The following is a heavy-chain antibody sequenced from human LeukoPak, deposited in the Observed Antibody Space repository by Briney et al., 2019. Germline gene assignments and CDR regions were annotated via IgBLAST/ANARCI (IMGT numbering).Heavy chain of an antibody. CDR3: ASDDGVLPAATGVDP. D-gene: IGHD2-2*01. Sequence: ASVKVSCKASGYTFTSYGISWVRQAPGQGLEWMGWISGYNGNTNYAQKLQGRVTMTTDTSTSTVYMELRSLRSDDTAVYYCASDDGVLPAATGVDPWGQGTLVTVSS. CDR1: GYTFTSYG. J-gene: IGHJ5*02. CDR2: ISGYNGNT. V-gene: IGHV1-18*01.